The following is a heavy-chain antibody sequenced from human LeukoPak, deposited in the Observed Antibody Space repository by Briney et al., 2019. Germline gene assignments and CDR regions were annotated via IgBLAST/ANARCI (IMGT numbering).Heavy chain of an antibody. J-gene: IGHJ3*02. Sequence: GGSLRLSCAASGFTFSSYAMSWVRQAPGKGLEWVSAISSSGGSTYYADSVKGRFTISRDNSKNTLYLQMNSLRAEDTAVYYCAFAETSYSAFDIWGQGTMVTVSS. V-gene: IGHV3-23*01. CDR3: AFAETSYSAFDI. D-gene: IGHD2-2*01. CDR2: ISSSGGST. CDR1: GFTFSSYA.